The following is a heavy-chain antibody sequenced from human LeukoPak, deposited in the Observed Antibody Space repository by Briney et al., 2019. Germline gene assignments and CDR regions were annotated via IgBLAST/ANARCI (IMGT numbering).Heavy chain of an antibody. V-gene: IGHV1-2*02. D-gene: IGHD4-17*01. CDR3: ARQTTVTTYYYYYYMDV. Sequence: ASVKVSCKTSGYMFTTYYPHWVRQAPGQGLEWMGWINPNSGGTNYAQKFQGRVTMTRDTSISTAYMELSRLRSDDTAVYYCARQTTVTTYYYYYYMDVWGKGTTVTVSS. J-gene: IGHJ6*03. CDR1: GYMFTTYY. CDR2: INPNSGGT.